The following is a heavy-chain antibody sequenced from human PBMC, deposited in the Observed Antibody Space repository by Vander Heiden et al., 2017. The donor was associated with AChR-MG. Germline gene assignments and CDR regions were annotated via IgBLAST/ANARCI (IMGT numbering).Heavy chain of an antibody. Sequence: EVQLVETGGGLIQPGGSLRLACAASGFTVSSNYMSGVRQAPGKGLEWVSVIYSGGSTYYADSVKGRFTISRDKSKNTLYLQMNSLRAEDTAVYYCARELDWFYFDYWGQGTLVTVSS. D-gene: IGHD3-9*01. CDR1: GFTVSSNY. CDR2: IYSGGST. CDR3: ARELDWFYFDY. J-gene: IGHJ4*02. V-gene: IGHV3-53*02.